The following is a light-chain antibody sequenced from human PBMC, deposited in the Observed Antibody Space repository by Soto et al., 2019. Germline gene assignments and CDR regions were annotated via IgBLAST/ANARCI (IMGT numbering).Light chain of an antibody. J-gene: IGKJ4*01. CDR2: AAS. V-gene: IGKV1-27*01. CDR3: QKYNSAPLT. Sequence: DIQMTQSPSSLSASVGDTVTITCRASQGISSYLAWYQHKPGKVPKLLIYAASTLQSGVPSRFSGGGSGTDFSLTISSLQPEDVATYYCQKYNSAPLTFGGATQVEIK. CDR1: QGISSY.